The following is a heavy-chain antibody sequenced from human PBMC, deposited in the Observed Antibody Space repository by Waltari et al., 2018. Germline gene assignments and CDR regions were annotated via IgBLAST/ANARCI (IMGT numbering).Heavy chain of an antibody. CDR3: AREGAGYDILTGYYNGFDY. V-gene: IGHV4-59*01. CDR1: GGSISSYY. J-gene: IGHJ4*02. Sequence: QVQLQESGPGLVKPSETLSLTCTVSGGSISSYYWSWIRQPPGKGLEWIGYIYYSGSTNSNPSLKIRVTISVDTSKNQFSLKLSSVTAADTAVYYCAREGAGYDILTGYYNGFDYWGQGTLVTVSS. D-gene: IGHD3-9*01. CDR2: IYYSGST.